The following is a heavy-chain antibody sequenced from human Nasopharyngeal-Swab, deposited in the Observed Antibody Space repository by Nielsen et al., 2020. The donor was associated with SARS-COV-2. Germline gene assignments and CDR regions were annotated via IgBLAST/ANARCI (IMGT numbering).Heavy chain of an antibody. V-gene: IGHV4-39*07. CDR3: ARLSYYSGMDV. CDR2: IYYSGST. Sequence: SETLSLTCTVSGGSISSSSYYWGWIRQPPGKGLEWIGSIYYSGSTYYNPSLKSRVTISVDTSKNQFSLTLTSVTAADTAVYYCARLSYYSGMDVWGQGTTVTVS. CDR1: GGSISSSSYY. J-gene: IGHJ6*02.